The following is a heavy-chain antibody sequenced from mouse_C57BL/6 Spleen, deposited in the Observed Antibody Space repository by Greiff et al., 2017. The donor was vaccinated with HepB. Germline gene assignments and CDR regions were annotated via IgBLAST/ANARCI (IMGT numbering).Heavy chain of an antibody. V-gene: IGHV1-52*01. CDR2: IDPSDSET. CDR1: GYTFTSYW. CDR3: ARLLYYGSSYRYFDV. J-gene: IGHJ1*03. D-gene: IGHD1-1*01. Sequence: QVQLQQPGAELVRPGSSVKLSCKASGYTFTSYWMHWVKQRPIQGLEWIGNIDPSDSETHYNQKFKDKATLTVDKSSSTAYMQLSSLTSEDSAVYYCARLLYYGSSYRYFDVLGTGTTVTVSS.